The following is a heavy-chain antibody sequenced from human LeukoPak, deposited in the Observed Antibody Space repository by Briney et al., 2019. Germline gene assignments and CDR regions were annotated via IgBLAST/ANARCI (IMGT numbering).Heavy chain of an antibody. CDR1: GGSISSSSYY. CDR3: ARAGGGNSFGLGYFDY. V-gene: IGHV4-39*07. D-gene: IGHD4-23*01. J-gene: IGHJ4*02. CDR2: IYYSGST. Sequence: SETLSLTCTVSGGSISSSSYYWGWIRQPPGKGLEWIGSIYYSGSTYCNPSLKSRVTISVDTSKNQFSLKLSSVTAADTAVYYCARAGGGNSFGLGYFDYWGQGTLVTVSS.